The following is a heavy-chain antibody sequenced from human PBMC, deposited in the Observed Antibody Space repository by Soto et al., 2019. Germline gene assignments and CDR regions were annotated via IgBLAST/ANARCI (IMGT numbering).Heavy chain of an antibody. J-gene: IGHJ4*02. CDR2: IKRTANAETP. CDR1: GITFINAW. V-gene: IGHV3-15*01. D-gene: IGHD4-17*01. CDR3: LTDPGEYETF. Sequence: EQQLVESGGGLVKPGESLRLSCAVSGITFINAWMSWVRQAPGKGLEWVARIKRTANAETPDYAAPVKGRFRISRDDSMNMLYLQMNNLKVEDTAVYYCLTDPGEYETFWGQGTLVTVSS.